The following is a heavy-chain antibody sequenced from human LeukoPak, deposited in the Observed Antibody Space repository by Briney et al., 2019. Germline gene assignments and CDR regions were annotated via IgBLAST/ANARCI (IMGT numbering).Heavy chain of an antibody. CDR2: IKQDGSEK. D-gene: IGHD2-2*01. J-gene: IGHJ4*02. CDR3: ARDIGYCSSTSCRELDY. CDR1: GFTFSSYW. V-gene: IGHV3-7*03. Sequence: GGSLRLSCAASGFTFSSYWMSWVRQAPGKGLEWVANIKQDGSEKYYVDSVKGRFTISGDNAKNSLYLQMNSLRAEDTAVYYCARDIGYCSSTSCRELDYWGQGTLVTVSS.